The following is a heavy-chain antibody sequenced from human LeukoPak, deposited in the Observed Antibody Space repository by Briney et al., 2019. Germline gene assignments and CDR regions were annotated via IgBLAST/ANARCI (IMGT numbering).Heavy chain of an antibody. V-gene: IGHV4-4*07. Sequence: SETLSLTCTVSGGSISSYYWSWLRQPAGKGLEWIGRIYTSGSTNYNPSLKSRVTMSVDTSKNQFSLKLSSVTAADTAVCYCARETVRLQADYWGQGTLVTVSS. D-gene: IGHD3-10*02. CDR2: IYTSGST. J-gene: IGHJ4*02. CDR3: ARETVRLQADY. CDR1: GGSISSYY.